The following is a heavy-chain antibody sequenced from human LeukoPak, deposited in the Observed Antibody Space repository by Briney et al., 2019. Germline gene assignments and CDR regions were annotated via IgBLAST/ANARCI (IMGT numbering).Heavy chain of an antibody. V-gene: IGHV4-59*12. Sequence: PSETLSLTCTVSGGSIISYYWSWIRQSPGKGLEWIGYIYYTGSTNYNPSLKSRVTISVDTSKNQFSLKLSSVTAADTAVYYCARGRITAAGYYYYYGMDVWGQGTTVTVSS. CDR1: GGSIISYY. CDR3: ARGRITAAGYYYYYGMDV. D-gene: IGHD6-13*01. J-gene: IGHJ6*02. CDR2: IYYTGST.